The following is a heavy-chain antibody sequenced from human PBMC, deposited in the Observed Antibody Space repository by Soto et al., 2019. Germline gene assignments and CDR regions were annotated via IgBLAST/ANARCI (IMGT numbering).Heavy chain of an antibody. CDR2: IVVASGRT. CDR1: GFDFGSFG. V-gene: IGHV1-58*02. J-gene: IGHJ6*02. CDR3: SADHPHTAIGRPV. Sequence: ASVKVSCKASGFDFGSFGIQFLRQTRGRGLEWIGWIVVASGRTNYARQFQGRVAFSRDMSSTTAYMDLYDLKSDDTAVYFCSADHPHTAIGRPVWGQGTTVTVSS.